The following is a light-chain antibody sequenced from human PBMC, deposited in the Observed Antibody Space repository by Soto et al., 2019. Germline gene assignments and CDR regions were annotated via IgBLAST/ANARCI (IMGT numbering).Light chain of an antibody. CDR3: QQYDASPYT. J-gene: IGKJ2*01. CDR2: GAS. V-gene: IGKV3-20*01. CDR1: QSISSNY. Sequence: DIVLTQSPGTLSLSPGERATLSCRASQSISSNYLAWYQQKPGQAPRLLIYGASSRATGIPDRFSGSGSGTDLTLTISRLEPEDFAVFYCQQYDASPYTFGQGTKLEIK.